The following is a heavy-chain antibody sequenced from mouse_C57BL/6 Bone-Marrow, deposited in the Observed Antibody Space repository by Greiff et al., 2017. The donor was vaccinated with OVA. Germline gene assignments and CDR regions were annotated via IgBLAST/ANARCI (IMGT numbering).Heavy chain of an antibody. V-gene: IGHV3-6*01. D-gene: IGHD2-5*01. CDR3: AKGAYYSNYDGFPH. CDR1: GYSITSGYY. Sequence: DVQLVESGPGLVKPSQSLSLTCSVTGYSITSGYYWNWIRQFPGNKLEWMGYISYDGSNNYNPSLKNRISITRDTSKNQFFLKLNSVTTEDTATYYCAKGAYYSNYDGFPHWGQGTTLTVSS. CDR2: ISYDGSN. J-gene: IGHJ2*01.